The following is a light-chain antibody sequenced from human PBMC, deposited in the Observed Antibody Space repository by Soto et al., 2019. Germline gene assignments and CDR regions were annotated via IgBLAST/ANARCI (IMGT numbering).Light chain of an antibody. Sequence: QSALTQPASVSGSPGQSVAISCTGTSSDVGAYNYVSWYQHHPGKAPKLMIYEVSNRPSGVSNRFSGPKSGNTASLTISGLQPEDEADYYCTSYRTTTTWVFGGGTKLTVL. CDR1: SSDVGAYNY. J-gene: IGLJ3*02. V-gene: IGLV2-14*01. CDR3: TSYRTTTTWV. CDR2: EVS.